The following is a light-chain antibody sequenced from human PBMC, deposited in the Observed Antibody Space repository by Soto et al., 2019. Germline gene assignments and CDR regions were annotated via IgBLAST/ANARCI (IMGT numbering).Light chain of an antibody. J-gene: IGKJ5*01. CDR1: QDISKY. V-gene: IGKV1-16*02. Sequence: DIQMTQSPSSLSASVGDSVTITCRASQDISKYLAWFQQKPGKAPKSLIYAVSSLQSGVPPKFSGSGSGTDFTLTISGLQPEDSATYYCQQYDVYPITFGQGTRLEI. CDR2: AVS. CDR3: QQYDVYPIT.